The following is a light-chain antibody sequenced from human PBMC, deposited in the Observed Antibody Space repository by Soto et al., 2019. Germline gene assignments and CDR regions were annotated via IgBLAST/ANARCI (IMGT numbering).Light chain of an antibody. CDR3: QQHNYWPS. V-gene: IGKV3-15*01. J-gene: IGKJ2*01. CDR2: GAS. CDR1: QSVSSN. Sequence: EIVMTQSPATLSVSPGERATLSCRASQSVSSNLAWYQQKPGQAPRLLLYGASTRATGIPGRFSGSGSGTDFTLTISSLQSEDFALYYCQQHNYWPSFGQGTKLEIK.